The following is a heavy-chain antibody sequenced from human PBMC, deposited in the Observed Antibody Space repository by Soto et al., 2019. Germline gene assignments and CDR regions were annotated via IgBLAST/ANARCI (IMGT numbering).Heavy chain of an antibody. CDR2: ISGSGGST. CDR1: GFTFSSYA. Sequence: GGSLRLSCAASGFTFSSYAMSWVRQAPGKGLEWVSAISGSGGSTYYADSVKGRFTISRDNSKNTLYLQMNSLRAEDTAVYYCAKDPRFGELSPPVWYYYYGMDVWGQGTTVTVSS. D-gene: IGHD3-10*01. V-gene: IGHV3-23*01. CDR3: AKDPRFGELSPPVWYYYYGMDV. J-gene: IGHJ6*02.